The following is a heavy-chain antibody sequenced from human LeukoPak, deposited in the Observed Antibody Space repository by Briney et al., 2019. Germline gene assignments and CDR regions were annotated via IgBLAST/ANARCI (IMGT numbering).Heavy chain of an antibody. CDR2: IHPGDSDI. Sequence: GESLKISCKGSGYSFTSYWIGWVRQMPGKGLEWMGIIHPGDSDIRYSPSFQGQVTISADKSISTAYLQWSSLKASDTAIYYCARSPTQYNWFDPWGQGTLVTVSS. V-gene: IGHV5-51*01. CDR3: ARSPTQYNWFDP. D-gene: IGHD2-15*01. J-gene: IGHJ5*02. CDR1: GYSFTSYW.